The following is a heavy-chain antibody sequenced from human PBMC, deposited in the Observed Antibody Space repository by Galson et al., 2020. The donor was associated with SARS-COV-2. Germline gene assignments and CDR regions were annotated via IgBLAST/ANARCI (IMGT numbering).Heavy chain of an antibody. CDR3: ARGDTGSYYDVFFDY. Sequence: GGSLRLSCTASGFTFGDHGMSWFRQAPGKGLEYISFLRSKTYGGTTEYAASVDGRFTISRDDSKSIAYLQMNSLKTEDTAVYYCARGDTGSYYDVFFDYWGQGILVTVSA. D-gene: IGHD1-26*01. CDR2: LRSKTYGGTT. CDR1: GFTFGDHG. J-gene: IGHJ4*02. V-gene: IGHV3-49*03.